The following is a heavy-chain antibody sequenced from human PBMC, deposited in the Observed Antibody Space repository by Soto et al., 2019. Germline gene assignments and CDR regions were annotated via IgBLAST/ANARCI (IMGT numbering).Heavy chain of an antibody. V-gene: IGHV3-30*18. CDR2: ISYDGSNK. Sequence: GGSLRLSCAASGFTFSSYGMRWVRQAPGKGLEWVAVISYDGSNKYYADSVKGRFTISRVNSKNTLYLQMNSLRAEDTAVYYCANDYYDSSGYYWNYFDYWGQGTLVTVSS. CDR3: ANDYYDSSGYYWNYFDY. CDR1: GFTFSSYG. J-gene: IGHJ4*02. D-gene: IGHD3-22*01.